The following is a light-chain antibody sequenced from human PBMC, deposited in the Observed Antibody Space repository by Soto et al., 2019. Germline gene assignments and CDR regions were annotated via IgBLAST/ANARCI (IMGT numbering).Light chain of an antibody. CDR3: SSYTTSTSFSL. CDR1: SSDIGNYDF. V-gene: IGLV2-14*01. Sequence: QSALTQPASVSGSPGQSITISCTGTSSDIGNYDFVSCYQQVPGTAPKAMIYEVSSRPSGVSNRFSGSKSGNTVSLTISGLQAEDEAYYYCSSYTTSTSFSLFGGGTKVT. CDR2: EVS. J-gene: IGLJ2*01.